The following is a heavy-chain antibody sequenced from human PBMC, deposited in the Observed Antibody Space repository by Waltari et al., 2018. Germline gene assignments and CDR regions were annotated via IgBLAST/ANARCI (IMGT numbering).Heavy chain of an antibody. V-gene: IGHV3-9*01. Sequence: EVQLVESGGGLVQPGRSLRLSCAASGFTFDDYAMQWVRQSPGKGLEWVSGISWISGSIGYADSVKGRFTISRDNAKNPLYLQMNSLRAEDTALYYCALFDAGGAFDIWGQGTMVTVSS. J-gene: IGHJ3*02. D-gene: IGHD3-9*01. CDR3: ALFDAGGAFDI. CDR1: GFTFDDYA. CDR2: ISWISGSI.